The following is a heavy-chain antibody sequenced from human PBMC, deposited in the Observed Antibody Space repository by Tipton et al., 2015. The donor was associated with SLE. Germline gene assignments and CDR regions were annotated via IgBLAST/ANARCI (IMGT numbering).Heavy chain of an antibody. D-gene: IGHD3-3*01. J-gene: IGHJ2*01. CDR3: ARDRITIFGVGLDL. V-gene: IGHV4-4*02. CDR1: GGSISSSNW. CDR2: FYHSGST. Sequence: TLSLTCAVSGGSISSSNWWCWVRQPPGKGLEWIGEFYHSGSTNYNPSLTSRVTISVDTSKNQFSLQLSTVTAADTAVYYCARDRITIFGVGLDLWGRGTLVTVAS.